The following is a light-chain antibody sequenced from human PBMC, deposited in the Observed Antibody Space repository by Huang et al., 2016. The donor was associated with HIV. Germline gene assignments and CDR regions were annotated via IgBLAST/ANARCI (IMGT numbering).Light chain of an antibody. CDR3: QQSGTSPA. Sequence: EIVLTQSPGTLSLSPGERATLSCRASQSVTSSLAWYQPKPGQAPRLLIYGASNRDTDIPDRCSGSGSGTDFTLTISRLEPEDFAVYYCQQSGTSPAFGGGTKVEIK. CDR2: GAS. CDR1: QSVTSS. V-gene: IGKV3-20*01. J-gene: IGKJ4*01.